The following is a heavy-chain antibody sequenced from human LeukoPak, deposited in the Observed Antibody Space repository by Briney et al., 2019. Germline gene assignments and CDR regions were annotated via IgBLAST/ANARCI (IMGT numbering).Heavy chain of an antibody. J-gene: IGHJ4*02. Sequence: GGSLRLSCAASGFTFASYSMNWVRQAPGKGLEWVSSISGDSTYIYNAGSVKGRLTISRDNAQASLYLQMISLRADDTAVYYCARVSGRLERQSDLDYWGQGTLVIVSS. D-gene: IGHD1-1*01. CDR3: ARVSGRLERQSDLDY. V-gene: IGHV3-21*01. CDR1: GFTFASYS. CDR2: ISGDSTYI.